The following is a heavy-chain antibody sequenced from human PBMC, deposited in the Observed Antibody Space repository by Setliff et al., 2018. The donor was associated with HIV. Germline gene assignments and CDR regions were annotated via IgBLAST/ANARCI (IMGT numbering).Heavy chain of an antibody. D-gene: IGHD2-15*01. CDR3: ARLLGRTVVVINAGFDY. CDR2: IYHVGRA. Sequence: LSLTCTISNYSISSGHYWGWIRQSPGKGLEWIGNIYHVGRAFYSPSLESRVSISVDTSKNQFSLRLTSVTAADTAVYYCARLLGRTVVVINAGFDYWGQGTLVTV. CDR1: NYSISSGHY. J-gene: IGHJ4*02. V-gene: IGHV4-38-2*02.